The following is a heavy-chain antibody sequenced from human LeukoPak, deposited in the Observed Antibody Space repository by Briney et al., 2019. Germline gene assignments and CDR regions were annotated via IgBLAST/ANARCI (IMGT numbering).Heavy chain of an antibody. J-gene: IGHJ4*02. CDR1: GFTFSSYA. D-gene: IGHD1-20*01. CDR2: ISGTAGST. CDR3: AKDYSTNNWNEGIGY. Sequence: PGGSLRLSCAASGFTFSSYAMSWVRQAPGKGLEWVSTISGTAGSTYYADSVKGRFTISRDNSKNTLYLQMNSLRAEDTAVYYCAKDYSTNNWNEGIGYWGQGTLVTVSS. V-gene: IGHV3-23*01.